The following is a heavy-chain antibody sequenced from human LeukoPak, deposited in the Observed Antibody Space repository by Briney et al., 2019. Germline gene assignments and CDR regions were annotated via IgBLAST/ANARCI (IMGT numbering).Heavy chain of an antibody. CDR1: GGTFSSYA. Sequence: SVKVSCKASGGTFSSYAISWVRQAPGQGLEWMGGIIPIFGTANYAQKFQGRVTITADESTSTAYMELSSLRSEDTAVYYCASPLRYYYDSSGFFDYWGQGTLVTVSS. D-gene: IGHD3-22*01. CDR2: IIPIFGTA. CDR3: ASPLRYYYDSSGFFDY. J-gene: IGHJ4*02. V-gene: IGHV1-69*13.